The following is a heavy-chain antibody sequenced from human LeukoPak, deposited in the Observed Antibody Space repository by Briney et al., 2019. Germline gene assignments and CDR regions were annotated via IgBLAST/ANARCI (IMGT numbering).Heavy chain of an antibody. V-gene: IGHV4-30-2*01. CDR3: ARGPPRWFDP. CDR2: IYHSGST. Sequence: SETLSLTCTVSGGSISSGGYYWSWIRQPPGKGLEWIGYIYHSGSTYYNPSLKSRVIISVDRSKNQFSLKLSSVTAADTAVYYCARGPPRWFDPWGQGTLVTVSS. CDR1: GGSISSGGYY. J-gene: IGHJ5*02.